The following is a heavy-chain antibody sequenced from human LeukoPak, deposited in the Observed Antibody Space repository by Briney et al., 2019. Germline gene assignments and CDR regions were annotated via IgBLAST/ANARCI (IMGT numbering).Heavy chain of an antibody. Sequence: KPSETLSLTCTVSGYSISSGYYWGWIRQPPGKGLEWIGSIYHSGSTYYNPSLKSRVTISVDTSKNQFSLKLSSVTAADTAVYYCARAPGTTIDYWGHGNMVTVSS. CDR2: IYHSGST. D-gene: IGHD4-17*01. CDR3: ARAPGTTIDY. V-gene: IGHV4-38-2*02. J-gene: IGHJ4*01. CDR1: GYSISSGYY.